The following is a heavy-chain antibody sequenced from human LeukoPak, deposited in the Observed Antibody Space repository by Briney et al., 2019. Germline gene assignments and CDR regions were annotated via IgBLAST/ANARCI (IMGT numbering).Heavy chain of an antibody. CDR1: GGSISSSSDY. CDR3: ARSYCTNGVCYRAVDY. V-gene: IGHV4-39*01. D-gene: IGHD2-8*01. Sequence: SETLSLTCTVSGGSISSSSDYWGWIRQAPGKGLEWIGSIYYHENTYYNASLKSRVTISVDTSKNQFSLKLSSVTAADTAVYYCARSYCTNGVCYRAVDYWGQGTLVTVSS. J-gene: IGHJ4*02. CDR2: IYYHENT.